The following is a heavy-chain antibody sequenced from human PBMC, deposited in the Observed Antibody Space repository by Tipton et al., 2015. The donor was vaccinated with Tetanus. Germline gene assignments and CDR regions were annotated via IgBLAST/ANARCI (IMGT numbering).Heavy chain of an antibody. V-gene: IGHV4-61*08. Sequence: TLSLTCSVSGGSLRSGDYQWNWIRQPPGKGLEWIGYVFHSGSTKYNPSLKSRVTISVDTSKNQFSLKLRSVTAADTAVYYCARDSNFYSHSYKGMDVWGQGTTVTVSS. CDR3: ARDSNFYSHSYKGMDV. D-gene: IGHD4-11*01. CDR1: GGSLRSGDYQ. J-gene: IGHJ6*02. CDR2: VFHSGST.